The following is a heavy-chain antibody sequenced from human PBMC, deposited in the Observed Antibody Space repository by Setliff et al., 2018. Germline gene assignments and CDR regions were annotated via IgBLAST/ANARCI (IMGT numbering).Heavy chain of an antibody. V-gene: IGHV4-34*01. CDR3: ARRGSGSYYDGADFLSFDF. J-gene: IGHJ4*02. Sequence: SETLSLTCTVYGASFSDYYWGWIRQPPGKGLEWIGDVYRSGNTRFNPSLQSRLTLSVDMSANQFSLTLKSVTAADTAVYFCARRGSGSYYDGADFLSFDFWGQGAPVTVSS. CDR2: VYRSGNT. CDR1: GASFSDYY. D-gene: IGHD3-22*01.